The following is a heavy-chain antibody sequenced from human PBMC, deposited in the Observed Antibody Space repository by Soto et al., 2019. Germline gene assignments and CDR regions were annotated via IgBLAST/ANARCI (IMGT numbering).Heavy chain of an antibody. CDR1: SDSMTSYY. CDR2: IYHSGIT. Sequence: SETLSLTCPVSSDSMTSYYWTWIRQPPGKGLECIGYIYHSGITNYNPSLKSRVTISLDTSKNQFSLRLSSVTAADTAVYYCARMSIFYFFDSWGQGTLVTVYS. J-gene: IGHJ4*01. V-gene: IGHV4-59*01. CDR3: ARMSIFYFFDS. D-gene: IGHD2-21*01.